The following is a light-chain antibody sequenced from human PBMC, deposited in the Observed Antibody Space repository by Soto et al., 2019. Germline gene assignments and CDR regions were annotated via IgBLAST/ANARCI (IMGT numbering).Light chain of an antibody. V-gene: IGKV1-5*03. CDR3: QQYISPSRT. Sequence: DIQMTQSPSTLSASVGDRVTITCRASQTIDVWLAWYQQKPGKAPKVLIYKASSLESGVPSRFSGSGSGTEFTLTISSLQPDDFATYYCQQYISPSRTCGQGTKVDIK. CDR1: QTIDVW. CDR2: KAS. J-gene: IGKJ1*01.